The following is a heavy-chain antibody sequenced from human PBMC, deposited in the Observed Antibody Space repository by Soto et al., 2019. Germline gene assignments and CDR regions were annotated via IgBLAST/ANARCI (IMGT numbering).Heavy chain of an antibody. CDR3: AKDISMVRGVIVTPSPFDF. V-gene: IGHV3-23*01. J-gene: IGHJ4*02. CDR1: GFTFSNYS. Sequence: PXGSLRLSCAASGFTFSNYSMSGVRQAPGKGLEWVSAISGGGSSTSYPSSVRGRFTISRDNSRNTLYLQMYSLRAEDTAVYYCAKDISMVRGVIVTPSPFDFWGQGTLVTVYS. D-gene: IGHD3-10*01. CDR2: ISGGGSST.